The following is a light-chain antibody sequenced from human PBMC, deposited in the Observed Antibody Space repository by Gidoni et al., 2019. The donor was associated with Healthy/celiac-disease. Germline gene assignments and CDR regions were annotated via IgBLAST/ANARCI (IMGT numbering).Light chain of an antibody. CDR2: EGS. Sequence: QSSLTQPASVSGSPGQAITFSGTGTSSDVGSYNLVSWYQQHPGKAPKLMIYEGSTPPSGVSNHFSGSKSGDTASLTISGLQAEDEADYYCCSYAGSSTVVFGGGTKLTVL. CDR3: CSYAGSSTVV. J-gene: IGLJ2*01. CDR1: SSDVGSYNL. V-gene: IGLV2-23*01.